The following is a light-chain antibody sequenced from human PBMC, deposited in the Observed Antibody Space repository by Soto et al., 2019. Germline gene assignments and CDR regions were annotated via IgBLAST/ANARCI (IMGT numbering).Light chain of an antibody. CDR3: QQYGSSPPWT. V-gene: IGKV3-20*01. Sequence: ESVLTQSPGNLSLSPGERATLSCRASQSVSSSYLAWYQQKPGQAPRLLIYGASSRATGIPDRFSGSGSGTDFTLTISRLEPEDFAVYYCQQYGSSPPWTFGQGTKVEIK. CDR2: GAS. J-gene: IGKJ1*01. CDR1: QSVSSSY.